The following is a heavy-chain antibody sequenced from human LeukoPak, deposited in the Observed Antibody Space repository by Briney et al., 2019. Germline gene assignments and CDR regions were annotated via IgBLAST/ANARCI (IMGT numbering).Heavy chain of an antibody. CDR2: ISYDGSNK. Sequence: QSGGSLRLSCAASGFTFSSYGMHWVRQAPGKGLEWVAVISYDGSNKYYADPVKGRFTISRDNSKNTLYLQMNSLRAEDTAVYYCAKDRSGYFDYWGQGTLVTVSS. J-gene: IGHJ4*02. D-gene: IGHD3-22*01. V-gene: IGHV3-30*18. CDR1: GFTFSSYG. CDR3: AKDRSGYFDY.